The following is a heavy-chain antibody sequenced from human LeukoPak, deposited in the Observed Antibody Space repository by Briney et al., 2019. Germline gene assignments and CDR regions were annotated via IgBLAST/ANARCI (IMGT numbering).Heavy chain of an antibody. CDR1: GFPFGTYG. J-gene: IGHJ6*02. V-gene: IGHV3-33*01. CDR3: ARGTRVQLPRYYYHGLAL. D-gene: IGHD3-10*01. CDR2: IWHDGDKN. Sequence: GGSLRLSCAASGFPFGTYGMHWVRQAPGKGLEWVAVIWHDGDKNYYSDSVKGRFTASRDNSKNMLFLQMNDLAVEDTAVYFCARGTRVQLPRYYYHGLALWGQGTTVIVSS.